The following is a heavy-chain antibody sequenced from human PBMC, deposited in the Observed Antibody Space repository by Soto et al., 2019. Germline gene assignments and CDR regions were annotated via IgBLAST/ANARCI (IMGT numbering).Heavy chain of an antibody. CDR2: IYHSGST. V-gene: IGHV4-30-2*01. CDR3: ASSHAGAHITAAVH. D-gene: IGHD6-13*01. CDR1: GGSISSDGYS. J-gene: IGHJ4*02. Sequence: SETLSLTCAVPGGSISSDGYSCSWIRQPPGKGLEWSGYIYHSGSTYYNPSLKSRVTISVDRSKNQFSLKLSSVTAADTAVYYCASSHAGAHITAAVHWGQGTLVTVSS.